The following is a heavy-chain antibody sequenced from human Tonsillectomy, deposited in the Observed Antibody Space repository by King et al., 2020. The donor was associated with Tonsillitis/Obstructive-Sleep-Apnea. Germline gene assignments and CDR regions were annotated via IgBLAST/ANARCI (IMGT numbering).Heavy chain of an antibody. CDR2: ISGSGGST. V-gene: IGHV3-23*04. CDR3: AKDRDGLRFLEWLLFLYDY. D-gene: IGHD3-3*01. CDR1: GFTFSSYA. Sequence: DVQLVESGGGLVQPGGSLRLSCAAAGFTFSSYAMSWVGQAPGKGLEWGSAISGSGGSTYYEESVKGRLTRSRDNSKNTLYLQRNSLRAEDTAVYYCAKDRDGLRFLEWLLFLYDYWGQGTLVTVSS. J-gene: IGHJ4*02.